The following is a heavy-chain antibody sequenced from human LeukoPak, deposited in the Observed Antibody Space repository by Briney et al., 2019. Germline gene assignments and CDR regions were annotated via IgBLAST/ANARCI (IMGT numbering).Heavy chain of an antibody. CDR1: GYTFTGYY. CDR2: INPNSGGA. V-gene: IGHV1-2*02. D-gene: IGHD4-11*01. CDR3: ARSADYSNQHNDY. J-gene: IGHJ4*02. Sequence: ALVKVSCKASGYTFTGYYMHWVRQAPGQGLEWMGWINPNSGGANYAQKFQGRVTMTRDTSISTGYMELSSLRSDDTAVYYCARSADYSNQHNDYWGQGTLVTVSS.